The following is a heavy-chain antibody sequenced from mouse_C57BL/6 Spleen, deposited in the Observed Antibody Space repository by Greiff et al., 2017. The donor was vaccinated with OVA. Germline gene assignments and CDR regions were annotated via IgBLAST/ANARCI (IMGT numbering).Heavy chain of an antibody. CDR2: INYDGSST. J-gene: IGHJ1*03. V-gene: IGHV5-16*01. D-gene: IGHD2-3*01. CDR3: ARVSSGYYSYWYFDV. Sequence: EVQLVESEGGLVQPGSSMKLSCTASGFTFSDYYMAWVRQVPEKGLEWVANINYDGSSTYYLDSLKSRFIISRDNAKNILYLQMSSLKSEDTATYYCARVSSGYYSYWYFDVWGTGTTVTVSS. CDR1: GFTFSDYY.